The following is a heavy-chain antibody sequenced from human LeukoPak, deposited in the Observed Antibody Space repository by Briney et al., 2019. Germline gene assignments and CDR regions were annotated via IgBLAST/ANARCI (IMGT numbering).Heavy chain of an antibody. J-gene: IGHJ4*02. D-gene: IGHD3-22*01. V-gene: IGHV1-18*01. CDR3: AATRRNYYDSSGSPPIPFDY. CDR2: ISPDKGNT. CDR1: GYTFTTYG. Sequence: ASVEVSCKSSGYTFTTYGISWLRQAPGQGLEWMGWISPDKGNTDYAQKFQGRVTMTEDTSTDTAYMELSSLRSEDTAVYYCAATRRNYYDSSGSPPIPFDYWGQGTLVTVSS.